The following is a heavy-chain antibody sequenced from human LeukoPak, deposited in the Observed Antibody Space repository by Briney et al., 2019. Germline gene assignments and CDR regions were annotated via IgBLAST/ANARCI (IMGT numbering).Heavy chain of an antibody. J-gene: IGHJ4*02. V-gene: IGHV5-51*01. CDR1: GYSFTTYW. Sequence: GESLKISCKGSGYSFTTYWIGWVRQMPGKGLEWMGIIYPGDSDTIYSPSFQGQVTISADKSISTAYLQWSSLQASDTAIYYCARPNWGNTLDYWGQGTLVTVS. D-gene: IGHD7-27*01. CDR2: IYPGDSDT. CDR3: ARPNWGNTLDY.